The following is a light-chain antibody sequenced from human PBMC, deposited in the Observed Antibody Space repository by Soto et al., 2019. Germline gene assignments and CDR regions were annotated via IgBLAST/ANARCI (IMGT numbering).Light chain of an antibody. CDR2: DVT. CDR1: SSDVDGYNF. CDR3: SSYTSISTYV. J-gene: IGLJ1*01. V-gene: IGLV2-14*01. Sequence: LTQPASVSGSPGQSITISCTGTSSDVDGYNFVSWYQQHPDKAPKLMIYDVTNRPSGVSNRFSGSKSGNTASLTISGLQAEDEADYYCSSYTSISTYVFGTGTKVTVL.